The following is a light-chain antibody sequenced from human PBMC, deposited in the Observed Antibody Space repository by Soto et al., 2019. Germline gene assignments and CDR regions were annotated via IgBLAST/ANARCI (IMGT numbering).Light chain of an antibody. Sequence: QSALTQPASVSGSPGQSITISCTGTSSDVGSYNLVSWYQQHPGKAPKLMIYEGSKRPAGVSKRFSGSKSGNTASLTISGLQDEEEADYYCCSYARSSTHVVFGGGPKLTV. CDR1: SSDVGSYNL. J-gene: IGLJ2*01. CDR3: CSYARSSTHVV. CDR2: EGS. V-gene: IGLV2-23*01.